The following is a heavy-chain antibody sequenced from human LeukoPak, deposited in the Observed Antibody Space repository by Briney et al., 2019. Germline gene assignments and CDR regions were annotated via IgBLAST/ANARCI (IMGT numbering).Heavy chain of an antibody. CDR2: INHSGST. D-gene: IGHD3-10*01. Sequence: PSETLSLTCGVYGGSFSGYYWIWIRQSPGKGLEWIGEINHSGSTNYNPSLKSRVTISVDTSKNQFSLKLSSVTAADTAVYYCARGLLVPMVLHYYYYYMDVWGKGTTVTVSS. V-gene: IGHV4-34*01. J-gene: IGHJ6*03. CDR1: GGSFSGYY. CDR3: ARGLLVPMVLHYYYYYMDV.